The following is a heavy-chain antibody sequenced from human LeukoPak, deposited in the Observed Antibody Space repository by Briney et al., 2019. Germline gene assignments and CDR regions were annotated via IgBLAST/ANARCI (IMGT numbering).Heavy chain of an antibody. CDR2: INHSGST. D-gene: IGHD6-13*01. CDR3: ARRKQQLVRFYYYYYMDV. CDR1: GGSFSGYY. Sequence: SETLSLTCAVYGGSFSGYYWSWIRQPPGKGLEWIGEINHSGSTNYNPSLKSRVTISVDTSKNPFSLKLSSVTAADTAVYYCARRKQQLVRFYYYYYMDVWGKGTTVTISS. J-gene: IGHJ6*03. V-gene: IGHV4-34*01.